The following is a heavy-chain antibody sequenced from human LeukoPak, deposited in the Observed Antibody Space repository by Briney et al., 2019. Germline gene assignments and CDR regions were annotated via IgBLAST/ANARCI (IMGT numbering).Heavy chain of an antibody. V-gene: IGHV3-74*01. CDR2: INSDGSST. J-gene: IGHJ4*02. Sequence: TGGSLRLSFAAPGFTFSSYWMHWARQAPGKGLLWFSRINSDGSSTSYADSVKGRFTISRDNAKNTLYLQMNSLRAEDTAVYYCARRIAAAAAPYYFDYWGQGTLVTVSS. CDR1: GFTFSSYW. D-gene: IGHD6-13*01. CDR3: ARRIAAAAAPYYFDY.